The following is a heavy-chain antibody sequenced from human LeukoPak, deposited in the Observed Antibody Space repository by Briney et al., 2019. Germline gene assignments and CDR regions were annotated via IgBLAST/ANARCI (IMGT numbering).Heavy chain of an antibody. CDR3: ARVPIPHIVVVPAACFDY. D-gene: IGHD2-2*01. V-gene: IGHV1-69*01. CDR1: GGTFSSYA. J-gene: IGHJ4*02. Sequence: GSSVKVSCKASGGTFSSYAISWVRQAPGQGLEWMGGIIPIFGTANYAQKFQGRVTITADESTSTAYMELSSLRSEDTAVYYCARVPIPHIVVVPAACFDYWGQGTLVTVSS. CDR2: IIPIFGTA.